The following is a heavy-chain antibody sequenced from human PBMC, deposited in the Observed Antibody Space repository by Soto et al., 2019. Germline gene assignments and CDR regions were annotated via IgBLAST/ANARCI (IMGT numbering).Heavy chain of an antibody. CDR3: TQVYYSYYYGMDV. J-gene: IGHJ6*02. CDR1: GFTFSGSA. CDR2: IRSKANSYAT. D-gene: IGHD1-26*01. V-gene: IGHV3-73*01. Sequence: GGSLRLSCAASGFTFSGSAMHWVRQASGKGLEWVGRIRSKANSYATAYAASVKGRFTISRDDSKNTAYLQMNSLKTEDTAVYYCTQVYYSYYYGMDVWGQGPTVTVSS.